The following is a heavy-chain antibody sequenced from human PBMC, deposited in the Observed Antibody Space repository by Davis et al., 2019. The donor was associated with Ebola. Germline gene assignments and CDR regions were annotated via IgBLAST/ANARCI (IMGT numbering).Heavy chain of an antibody. J-gene: IGHJ4*02. CDR1: GFTFSNYG. V-gene: IGHV3-33*01. CDR3: ARVSVVIASWFYFDY. CDR2: IWFDGSSQ. Sequence: PGGSLRFSCEASGFTFSNYGMHWVRQAPGKGLEWVAVIWFDGSSQDYADSVKGRFTISRDNSKSTLYLQMDSLRAEDTAVYYCARVSVVIASWFYFDYWGQGTLVTVSS. D-gene: IGHD2-21*01.